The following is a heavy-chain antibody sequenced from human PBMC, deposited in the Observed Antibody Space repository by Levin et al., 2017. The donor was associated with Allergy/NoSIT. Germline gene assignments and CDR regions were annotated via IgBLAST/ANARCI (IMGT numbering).Heavy chain of an antibody. CDR3: ALNYAGSGEDAFDI. V-gene: IGHV3-48*01. CDR2: LSSSGTNV. Sequence: GGSLRLSCATSGFTFSSYSMNWVRQAPGKGLEWVAYLSSSGTNVYYADSVKGRFIISRDNAKNSLFLQMNSLRPDDTALYYCALNYAGSGEDAFDIWGRGTKVTVSS. J-gene: IGHJ3*02. D-gene: IGHD3-10*01. CDR1: GFTFSSYS.